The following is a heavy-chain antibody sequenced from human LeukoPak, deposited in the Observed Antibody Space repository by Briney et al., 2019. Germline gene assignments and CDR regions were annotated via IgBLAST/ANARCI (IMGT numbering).Heavy chain of an antibody. J-gene: IGHJ5*02. V-gene: IGHV1-8*01. CDR1: GYTFTSYD. CDR2: MNPNSGNT. D-gene: IGHD3-10*01. Sequence: GASVKVSCKASGYTFTSYDINWVRQATGRGLEWMGWMNPNSGNTGYAQKFQGRVTMTRNTSISTAYMELSSLRSEDTAVYYSATGNPLRITMVRGSKGKRSDWFDPWGQGTLVTVSS. CDR3: ATGNPLRITMVRGSKGKRSDWFDP.